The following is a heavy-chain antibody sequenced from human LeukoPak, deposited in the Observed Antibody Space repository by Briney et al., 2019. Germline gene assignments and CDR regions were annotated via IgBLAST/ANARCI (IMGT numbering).Heavy chain of an antibody. CDR3: ARNYGDYFDY. CDR1: GFTFSSYA. Sequence: PGGSLRLSGAASGFTFSSYAMHWVRQAPGKGLEWVAVISYDGSNKYYADSVKGRFTISRDNSKNTLYLQMNSLRAEDTAVYYCARNYGDYFDYWGQGTLVTVSS. V-gene: IGHV3-30-3*01. J-gene: IGHJ4*02. CDR2: ISYDGSNK. D-gene: IGHD4-17*01.